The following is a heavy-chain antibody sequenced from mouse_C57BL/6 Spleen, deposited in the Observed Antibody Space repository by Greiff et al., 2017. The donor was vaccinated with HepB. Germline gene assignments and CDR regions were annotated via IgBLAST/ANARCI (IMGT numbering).Heavy chain of an antibody. D-gene: IGHD1-1*01. V-gene: IGHV1-82*01. CDR2: IYPGDGDT. CDR1: GYAFSSSW. Sequence: QVQLQQSGPELVKPGASVKISCKASGYAFSSSWMNWVKQRPGKGLEWIGRIYPGDGDTNYNGKFKGKATLTAAKSSSTAYMQLSSLTSEDSAVYFCARHYYGSSVYFDYWGQGTTLTVSS. CDR3: ARHYYGSSVYFDY. J-gene: IGHJ2*01.